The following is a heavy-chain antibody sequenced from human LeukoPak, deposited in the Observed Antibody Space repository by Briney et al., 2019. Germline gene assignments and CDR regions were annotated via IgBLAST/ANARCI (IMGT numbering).Heavy chain of an antibody. CDR1: GYTFTGYH. D-gene: IGHD6-19*01. V-gene: IGHV1-2*02. Sequence: ASVKVSCEASGYTFTGYHIHWVRQAPGQGLEWMGWINPNSGGANSAQKFLGRVSMTRDTSISTVYVDLTSLRSDDTAVYYCARDSGSSGWDPTSFLDYWGRGTVVTVSS. CDR3: ARDSGSSGWDPTSFLDY. J-gene: IGHJ4*02. CDR2: INPNSGGA.